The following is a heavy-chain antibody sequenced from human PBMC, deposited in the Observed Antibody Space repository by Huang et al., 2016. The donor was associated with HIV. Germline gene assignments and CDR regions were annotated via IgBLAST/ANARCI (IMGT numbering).Heavy chain of an antibody. CDR2: ISASSGDT. CDR3: ARDPKYHRIGYYRQRRGIDI. V-gene: IGHV1-18*01. Sequence: QIQLMQSGPELKQPGASVKVSCKASGYTFTSYGITWVRQAPGQGPEWMGWISASSGDTEYAQKFQGRVTLTPEASTNIAYMELRSLRSDDTAKYYCARDPKYHRIGYYRQRRGIDIWGQGTMVIVSS. J-gene: IGHJ3*02. CDR1: GYTFTSYG. D-gene: IGHD3-22*01.